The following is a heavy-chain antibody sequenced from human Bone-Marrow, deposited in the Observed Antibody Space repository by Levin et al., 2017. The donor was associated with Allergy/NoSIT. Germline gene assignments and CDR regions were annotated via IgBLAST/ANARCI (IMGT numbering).Heavy chain of an antibody. Sequence: SQTLSLTCAVSGGSISTHNWWSWVRQPPGKGLEWIGEIYHNGNTNYNPSLKSRVTISVDKSKNQFFLNLSSVTAADTAVYYCAREQGAGTYMGFDYWGQGTLITVSS. CDR1: GGSISTHNW. CDR3: AREQGAGTYMGFDY. V-gene: IGHV4-4*02. J-gene: IGHJ4*02. D-gene: IGHD1-26*01. CDR2: IYHNGNT.